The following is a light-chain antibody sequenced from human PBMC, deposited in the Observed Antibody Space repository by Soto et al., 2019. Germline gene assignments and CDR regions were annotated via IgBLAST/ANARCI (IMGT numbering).Light chain of an antibody. CDR2: EVS. V-gene: IGLV2-14*01. CDR1: SSDVGGFNS. J-gene: IGLJ1*01. CDR3: TSVTTTSTYV. Sequence: QSALTEPASVTGSTGQSITISCTGTSSDVGGFNSVSWYQQHPGKAPRLMIYEVSNRPSGVSNRFCGSKSGNTASLTISGLQAENEADYYCTSVTTTSTYVFGTGTKVTVL.